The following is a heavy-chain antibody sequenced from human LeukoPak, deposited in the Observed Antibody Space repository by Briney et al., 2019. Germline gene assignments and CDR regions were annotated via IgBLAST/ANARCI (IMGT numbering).Heavy chain of an antibody. J-gene: IGHJ4*02. CDR2: IWYDGSNK. V-gene: IGHV3-33*01. Sequence: PGGSLRLSCAASGFTFSSYGMHWVRQAPGKGLEWVAVIWYDGSNKYYADSVKGRFTISRDNSKNTLYLQMNSLRAEDTAVYYGAREGDRGYSFDYWGQGTLVTVSS. D-gene: IGHD5-18*01. CDR3: AREGDRGYSFDY. CDR1: GFTFSSYG.